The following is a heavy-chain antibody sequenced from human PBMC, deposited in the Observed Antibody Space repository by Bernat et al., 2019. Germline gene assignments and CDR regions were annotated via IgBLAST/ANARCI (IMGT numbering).Heavy chain of an antibody. CDR2: ISSSSSYT. V-gene: IGHV3-11*05. Sequence: QVQLVESGGGLVKPGGSLRLSCAASGFTFSDYYMSWIRQAPGKGLEWVSYISSSSSYTNYADSVKGRFTISRDNAKNSLYLQMNSLRAEDTAVYYCARSGKGCCSSTSCRAVDYWGQGTLVTVSS. CDR3: ARSGKGCCSSTSCRAVDY. D-gene: IGHD2-2*01. J-gene: IGHJ4*02. CDR1: GFTFSDYY.